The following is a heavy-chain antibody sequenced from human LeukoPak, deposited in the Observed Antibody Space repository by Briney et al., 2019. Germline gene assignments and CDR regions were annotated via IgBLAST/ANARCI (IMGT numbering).Heavy chain of an antibody. CDR3: TTDVPYSSGWWSFDY. CDR2: IKNKTDGGTT. V-gene: IGHV3-15*01. Sequence: PGGSLGLSFAASGFTFSNALMSLVRQAPGKGPEWVGPIKNKTDGGTTDHAAPVKGRFTISRDDSKNTLYLQMNSLKTEDTAVYYCTTDVPYSSGWWSFDYWSQGTLVTVSS. J-gene: IGHJ4*02. D-gene: IGHD6-19*01. CDR1: GFTFSNAL.